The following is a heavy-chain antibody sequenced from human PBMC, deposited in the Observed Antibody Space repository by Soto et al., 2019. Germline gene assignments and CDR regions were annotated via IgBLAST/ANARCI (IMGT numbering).Heavy chain of an antibody. CDR3: TRGSSQIDY. Sequence: PSETLSLTCTVSGGPISSGDYYWSWIRQPPGKGLEWIGYIYYSGSTYYNPSLKSRVTISVDTSKNQFSLKLSSVTAADTAVYYCTRGSSQIDYWGQGTLVTVSS. CDR2: IYYSGST. CDR1: GGPISSGDYY. J-gene: IGHJ4*02. V-gene: IGHV4-30-4*01.